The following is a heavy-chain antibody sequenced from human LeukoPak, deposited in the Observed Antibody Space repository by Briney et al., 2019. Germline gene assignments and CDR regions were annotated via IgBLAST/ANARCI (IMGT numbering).Heavy chain of an antibody. CDR3: ARAKEIVVVPIANYGMDV. J-gene: IGHJ6*02. Sequence: GGSLRLSCATSGFTFSSYAMHWVRQAPGKGLEWVAVISYDGSNKYYADSVKGRFTVSRDNSKNTLYLQMNSLRAEDTAVYYCARAKEIVVVPIANYGMDVWGQGTTVTVSS. D-gene: IGHD2-2*01. V-gene: IGHV3-30-3*01. CDR1: GFTFSSYA. CDR2: ISYDGSNK.